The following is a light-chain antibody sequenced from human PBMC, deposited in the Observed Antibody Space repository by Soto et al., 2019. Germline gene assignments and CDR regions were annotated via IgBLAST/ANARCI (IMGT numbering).Light chain of an antibody. Sequence: EIVLTQSPGTLSLSPGERATLSCRASQSVSSSYLTWYQQKPGPATRLLIYGASSRATGIPDRFSGSGSGTDFTLTISRLEPEDFAVYYCQQYGSLGYPFGEGTKLEIK. V-gene: IGKV3-20*01. J-gene: IGKJ2*01. CDR2: GAS. CDR1: QSVSSSY. CDR3: QQYGSLGYP.